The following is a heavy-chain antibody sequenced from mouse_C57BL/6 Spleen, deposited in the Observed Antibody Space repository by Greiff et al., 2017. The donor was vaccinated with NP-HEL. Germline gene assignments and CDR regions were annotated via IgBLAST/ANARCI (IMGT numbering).Heavy chain of an antibody. V-gene: IGHV1-54*01. J-gene: IGHJ2*01. Sequence: QVQLKESGAELVRPGTSVKVSCKASGYAFTNYLIEWVKQRPGQGLEWIGVINPGSGGTNYNEKFKGKATLTADISSSTAYMQLSSLTSEDSAVYFCAVTPGVAIDYWGQGTTLTVSS. D-gene: IGHD1-1*01. CDR1: GYAFTNYL. CDR3: AVTPGVAIDY. CDR2: INPGSGGT.